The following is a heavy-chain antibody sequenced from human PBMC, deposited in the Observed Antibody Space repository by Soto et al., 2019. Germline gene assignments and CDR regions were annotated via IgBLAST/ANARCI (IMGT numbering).Heavy chain of an antibody. J-gene: IGHJ6*02. CDR1: GFTFSSYA. Sequence: GGSLRLSCSASGFTFSSYAISWVRQAPGKGLEWVSAISVSCGSTYYADSVKGRFTTSRDNSKNSLYLQMNSLRAEDTAVYYCARILVGAPADERYYGMDVWGQGSTVTV. D-gene: IGHD1-26*01. V-gene: IGHV3-23*01. CDR3: ARILVGAPADERYYGMDV. CDR2: ISVSCGST.